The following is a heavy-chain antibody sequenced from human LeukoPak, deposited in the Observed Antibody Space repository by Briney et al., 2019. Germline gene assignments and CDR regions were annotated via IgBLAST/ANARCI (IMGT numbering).Heavy chain of an antibody. CDR1: GFTFSSYA. CDR3: ARALSAEVAAALED. Sequence: PGRSLRLSCAASGFTFSSYAMHWVRQAPGKGLEWVAVISYDGSNKYYADSVKGRFTISRDNSKNTLYLQMNSLRAEDTAVYYCARALSAEVAAALEDWGQGTLVTVSS. CDR2: ISYDGSNK. J-gene: IGHJ4*02. D-gene: IGHD6-13*01. V-gene: IGHV3-30-3*01.